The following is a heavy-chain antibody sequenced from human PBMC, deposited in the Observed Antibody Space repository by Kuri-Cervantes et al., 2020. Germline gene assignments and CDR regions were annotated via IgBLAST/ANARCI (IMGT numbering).Heavy chain of an antibody. CDR3: AKPFMVRGGSITRSFDP. D-gene: IGHD3-10*01. Sequence: GESLKISCAASGFTFSSYGMHWVRQAPGKGLEWVAVISYDGSNKYYADSVKGRFTISRDNSKNTLYLRMNSLRVEDTAVYYCAKPFMVRGGSITRSFDPWGQGTLVTVSS. CDR1: GFTFSSYG. V-gene: IGHV3-30*18. CDR2: ISYDGSNK. J-gene: IGHJ5*02.